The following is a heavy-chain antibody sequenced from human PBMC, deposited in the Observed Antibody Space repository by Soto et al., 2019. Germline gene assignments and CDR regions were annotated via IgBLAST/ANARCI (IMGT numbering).Heavy chain of an antibody. Sequence: SVKVSCKASGGTFSSYAISWVRQAPGQGLEWMGGIIPIFGTANYAQKFQGRVTITADESTSTAYMELSSLRSEDTAVYYCARQDYYGSGTYYTGYDHWGQGISVTVSS. D-gene: IGHD3-10*01. CDR2: IIPIFGTA. CDR3: ARQDYYGSGTYYTGYDH. CDR1: GGTFSSYA. V-gene: IGHV1-69*13. J-gene: IGHJ4*02.